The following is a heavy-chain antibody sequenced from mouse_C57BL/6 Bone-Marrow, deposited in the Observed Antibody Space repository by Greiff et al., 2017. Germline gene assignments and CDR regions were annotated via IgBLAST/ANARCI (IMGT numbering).Heavy chain of an antibody. Sequence: VQLQQPGAELVKPGASVKLSCKASGYTFTSYWMHWVKQRPGQGLEWIGMIHPNSGSTNYNEKFKSKATLTVDKSSSTAYMQLSSLTSEDSAVYDCARYSYYDYAWFAYWGQGTLVTVSA. D-gene: IGHD2-4*01. CDR2: IHPNSGST. J-gene: IGHJ3*01. CDR3: ARYSYYDYAWFAY. CDR1: GYTFTSYW. V-gene: IGHV1-64*01.